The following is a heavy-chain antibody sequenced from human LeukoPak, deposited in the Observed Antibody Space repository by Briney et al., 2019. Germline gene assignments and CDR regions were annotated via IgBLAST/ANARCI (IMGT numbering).Heavy chain of an antibody. J-gene: IGHJ4*02. CDR1: GGSFTGYF. CDR2: INRSGGT. Sequence: SETLSLTCAVYGGSFTGYFWTWIRQPPGKGLEWIGEINRSGGTNYNPSLKSRISISHDTSKNQFSLKLTSVTAAHTALYFCGRGFRDAYNYPILHKTLHCCSYDSWGQGTRVTVSS. D-gene: IGHD5-24*01. V-gene: IGHV4-34*01. CDR3: GRGFRDAYNYPILHKTLHCCSYDS.